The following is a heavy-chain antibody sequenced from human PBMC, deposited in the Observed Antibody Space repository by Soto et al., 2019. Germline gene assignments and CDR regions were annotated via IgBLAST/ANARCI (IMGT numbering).Heavy chain of an antibody. CDR2: ISYDGSNK. CDR3: AKDRSGSFDY. J-gene: IGHJ4*02. CDR1: GFTFSSSG. D-gene: IGHD1-26*01. Sequence: QVQLVESGGGVVQPGRSLRLSCAASGFTFSSSGMHWVRQAPGKGLEWVAVISYDGSNKYYADSVKGRFTISRDNSKNTLYLQMNSLRAEDTAGYYGAKDRSGSFDYWGQGTLVTVAS. V-gene: IGHV3-30*18.